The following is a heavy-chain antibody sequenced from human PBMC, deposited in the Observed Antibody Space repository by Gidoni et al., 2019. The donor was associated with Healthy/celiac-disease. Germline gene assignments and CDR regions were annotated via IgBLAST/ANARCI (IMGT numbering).Heavy chain of an antibody. CDR1: GFTFSSYG. CDR2: IWYDGSNK. Sequence: QVHLVESWGGVVQPGRSLRLSCAASGFTFSSYGMHWVRQAPGKGLEWVAVIWYDGSNKYYADAVKGRLTISRENSKNTLYLQMNSLRAEDTAVYYCARGYDRSGYGPFDYWGQGTLVTVSS. V-gene: IGHV3-33*01. J-gene: IGHJ4*02. D-gene: IGHD3-22*01. CDR3: ARGYDRSGYGPFDY.